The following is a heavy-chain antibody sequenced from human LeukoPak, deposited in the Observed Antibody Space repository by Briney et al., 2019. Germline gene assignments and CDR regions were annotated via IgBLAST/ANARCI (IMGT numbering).Heavy chain of an antibody. CDR1: GGSISSFY. V-gene: IGHV4-4*07. CDR2: IYTSGST. Sequence: SETLSLTCTVSGGSISSFYWSWIRQPAGKGLEWIGRIYTSGSTNYSPSLKSRVTMSVDMSKNQFSLKLSSVTAADTAVYYCARENYDILTGYPHFDYWGQGTLVTVSS. CDR3: ARENYDILTGYPHFDY. D-gene: IGHD3-9*01. J-gene: IGHJ4*02.